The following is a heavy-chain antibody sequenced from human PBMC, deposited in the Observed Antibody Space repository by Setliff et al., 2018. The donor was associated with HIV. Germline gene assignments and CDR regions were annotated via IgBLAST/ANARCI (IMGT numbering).Heavy chain of an antibody. D-gene: IGHD6-19*01. CDR2: IIPIFATA. CDR3: ARSDSGWPHYQYHHTNV. Sequence: SVKVSCKASGGTFSSYAINWVRQAPGQGPEWMGGIIPIFATANYAQKFQGRVTITADESTSTAYIELSSLRSEDTAVYYCARSDSGWPHYQYHHTNVWGKGTTVTVSS. J-gene: IGHJ6*04. V-gene: IGHV1-69*13. CDR1: GGTFSSYA.